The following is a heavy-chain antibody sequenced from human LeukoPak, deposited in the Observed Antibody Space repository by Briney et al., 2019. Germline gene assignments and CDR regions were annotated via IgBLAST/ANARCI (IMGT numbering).Heavy chain of an antibody. CDR3: ARRPRIVVVPAAKYYYYYYMDV. Sequence: PSETLSLTCAVYGGSFSGYYLSWIRQPPGKGLEWIGEINHSGSTNYNPSLKSRVTISVDTSKNQFSLKLSSVTAADTAVYYCARRPRIVVVPAAKYYYYYYMDVWGKGTTVTVSS. J-gene: IGHJ6*03. D-gene: IGHD2-2*01. CDR2: INHSGST. V-gene: IGHV4-34*01. CDR1: GGSFSGYY.